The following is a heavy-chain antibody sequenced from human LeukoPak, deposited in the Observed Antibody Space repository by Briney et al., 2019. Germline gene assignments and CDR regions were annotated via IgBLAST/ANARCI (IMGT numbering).Heavy chain of an antibody. CDR3: ARVLFGESLDY. CDR1: GGSFSGYY. Sequence: ETLSLTCAVYGGSFSGYYWSWIRQPPGKGLEWIGEINHSGSTNYNPSLKSRVTISVDTSKNQFSLKLSSVTAADTAVYYCARVLFGESLDYWGQGTLVTVSS. V-gene: IGHV4-34*01. D-gene: IGHD3-10*02. J-gene: IGHJ4*02. CDR2: INHSGST.